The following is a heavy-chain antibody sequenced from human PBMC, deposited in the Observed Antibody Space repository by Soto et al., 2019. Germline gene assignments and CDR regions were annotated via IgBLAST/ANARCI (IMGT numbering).Heavy chain of an antibody. J-gene: IGHJ6*02. CDR2: IYSGGST. D-gene: IGHD6-13*01. V-gene: IGHV3-53*01. Sequence: EVQLVESGGGLIQPGGSLRLSCAASGFTVSSNYMSWVRQAPGKGLEWVSVIYSGGSTYYADSVKGRFTISRDNSKNTLYLQMNSLRAEDTAVYYCARDGGYSSSRLNYYYYYGMDVWGQGTTVTVSS. CDR3: ARDGGYSSSRLNYYYYYGMDV. CDR1: GFTVSSNY.